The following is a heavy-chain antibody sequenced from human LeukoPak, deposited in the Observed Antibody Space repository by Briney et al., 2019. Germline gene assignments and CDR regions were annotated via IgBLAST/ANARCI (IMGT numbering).Heavy chain of an antibody. D-gene: IGHD4-17*01. J-gene: IGHJ3*02. CDR3: ATYGDYPSGAFDI. CDR1: GFTLNNYW. CDR2: INQDGSEK. V-gene: IGHV3-7*01. Sequence: GGSLRLSCAASGFTLNNYWMGWVRQAPGRGLEWVANINQDGSEKYYVDSVKGRFTISRDNAKNSLYLQMNSLRAEDTAVYYCATYGDYPSGAFDIWGQGTMVTVSS.